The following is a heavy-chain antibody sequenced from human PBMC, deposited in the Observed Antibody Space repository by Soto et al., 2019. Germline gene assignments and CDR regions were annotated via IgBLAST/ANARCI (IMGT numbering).Heavy chain of an antibody. V-gene: IGHV4-38-2*02. D-gene: IGHD1-26*01. J-gene: IGHJ6*02. CDR2: IYHSGST. Sequence: SETLSLTCAVAGYSISSGYYWGWIRQPPGKGLEWIGSIYHSGSTYYNPSLKSRVTISVDTSKNQFSLKLSSVTAADTAVYYCARDRGVLHQPSYYGMDVWGQGATVTVSS. CDR1: GYSISSGYY. CDR3: ARDRGVLHQPSYYGMDV.